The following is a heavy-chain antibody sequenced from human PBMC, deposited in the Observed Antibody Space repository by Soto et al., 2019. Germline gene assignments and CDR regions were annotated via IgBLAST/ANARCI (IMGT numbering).Heavy chain of an antibody. J-gene: IGHJ4*02. Sequence: PGGSLRLSCAASGFTFSSYGMHWVRQAPGKGLEWVAVISYDGSNKYYADSVKGRFTISRDNSKNTLYLQMNSLRAEDTAVYYCAKGYCSGGSCPIDYWGQGTLVTVSS. D-gene: IGHD2-15*01. CDR2: ISYDGSNK. V-gene: IGHV3-30*18. CDR3: AKGYCSGGSCPIDY. CDR1: GFTFSSYG.